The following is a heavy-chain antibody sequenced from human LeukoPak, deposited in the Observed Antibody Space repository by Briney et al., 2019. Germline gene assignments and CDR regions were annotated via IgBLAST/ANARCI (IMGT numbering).Heavy chain of an antibody. CDR2: IDTSGYSI. V-gene: IGHV3-11*01. J-gene: IGHJ4*02. CDR1: GFTFSTYW. CDR3: ARGHYGLDY. Sequence: GGSLRLSCAASGFTFSTYWMHWVRQAPGKGLEWVSYIDTSGYSIYYADSVKGRFTISRDNARNSVYLQMNSLRADDTAVYYCARGHYGLDYWGQGTLVTVSS. D-gene: IGHD3-16*01.